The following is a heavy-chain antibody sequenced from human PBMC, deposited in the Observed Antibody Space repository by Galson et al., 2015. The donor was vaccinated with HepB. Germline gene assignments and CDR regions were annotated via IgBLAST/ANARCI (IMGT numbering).Heavy chain of an antibody. D-gene: IGHD3-22*01. V-gene: IGHV3-74*01. CDR1: GFTFSSYW. CDR2: INSDGITT. Sequence: SLRLSCAASGFTFSSYWMHWVRQGPGKGLVWVSRINSDGITTSYADSVKGRFTISRDNAKNTLYLQMNSLRAEDTAVYYCARVAGCSSGYNYFVPEFYFDHWGQGTLVTVSS. CDR3: ARVAGCSSGYNYFVPEFYFDH. J-gene: IGHJ4*02.